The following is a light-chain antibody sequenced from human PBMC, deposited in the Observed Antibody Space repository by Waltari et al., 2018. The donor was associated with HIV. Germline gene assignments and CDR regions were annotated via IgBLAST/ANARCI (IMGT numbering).Light chain of an antibody. J-gene: IGKJ3*01. CDR2: DAS. CDR1: QDISSY. V-gene: IGKV1-33*01. Sequence: DIQMTQSPSSLSASVGDRVTITCQASQDISSYLNWYQQKPGKAPKLLIYDASDLETGVPSRFSGSGSGTDFTFTISSLQPADIATYYCQQYENVPVTFGPWDQSGDQ. CDR3: QQYENVPVT.